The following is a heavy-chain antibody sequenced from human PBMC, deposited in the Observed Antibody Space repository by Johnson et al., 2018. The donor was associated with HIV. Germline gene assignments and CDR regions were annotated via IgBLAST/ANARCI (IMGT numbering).Heavy chain of an antibody. J-gene: IGHJ3*02. V-gene: IGHV3-30-3*01. CDR2: ISYDGSNK. D-gene: IGHD4-17*01. CDR3: ARGSGVLTGGDSDAFDI. CDR1: GFTFSSYA. Sequence: QMLLVESGGGVVQPGRSLRLSCAASGFTFSSYAMHWVRQAPGKGLEWVAVISYDGSNKYYADSVKGRFTISRDNSKNTLYLQMNSLRAEDTAVYYCARGSGVLTGGDSDAFDIWGQGTMVTVSS.